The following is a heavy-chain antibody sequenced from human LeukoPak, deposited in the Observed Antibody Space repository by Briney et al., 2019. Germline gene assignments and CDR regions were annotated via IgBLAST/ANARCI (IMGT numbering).Heavy chain of an antibody. J-gene: IGHJ4*02. D-gene: IGHD3-22*01. Sequence: SETLSLTCTVSGGSISSYYWSWIRQPSGKGLEWIGYIHYSGSTNYNPSLKSRVTISVDTSKNKFSLKLSSVTAADTAVYYCARVRITMIVLVFDYWGQGTLVTVSS. CDR3: ARVRITMIVLVFDY. CDR2: IHYSGST. V-gene: IGHV4-59*01. CDR1: GGSISSYY.